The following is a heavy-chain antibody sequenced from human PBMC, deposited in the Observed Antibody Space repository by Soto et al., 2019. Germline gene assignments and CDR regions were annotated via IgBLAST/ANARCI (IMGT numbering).Heavy chain of an antibody. CDR2: IWYDGSNK. J-gene: IGHJ3*02. V-gene: IGHV3-33*08. CDR3: ARDRLTGVVKDAFDI. CDR1: GFTFSSYG. Sequence: GGSLRLSCAASGFTFSSYGMHWVRQAPGKGLEWVAVIWYDGSNKYYADSVKGRFTISRDNSKNTLYLQMNSLRAEDTAVYYCARDRLTGVVKDAFDIWGQGTMVTVSS. D-gene: IGHD7-27*01.